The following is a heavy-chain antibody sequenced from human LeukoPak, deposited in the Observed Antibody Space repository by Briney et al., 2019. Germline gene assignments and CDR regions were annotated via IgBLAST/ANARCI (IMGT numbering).Heavy chain of an antibody. CDR1: GFSFSNYW. J-gene: IGHJ4*02. CDR2: IKQDGSEK. CDR3: ARDQWQWLGHFDY. V-gene: IGHV3-7*04. D-gene: IGHD6-19*01. Sequence: GGSLRPSCAASGFSFSNYWMSWVRQAPGKGLEWVANIKQDGSEKYYVDSVKGRFTISRDNAKNSLFLQMNSLRAEDTAVYYCARDQWQWLGHFDYWGQGTLVTVSS.